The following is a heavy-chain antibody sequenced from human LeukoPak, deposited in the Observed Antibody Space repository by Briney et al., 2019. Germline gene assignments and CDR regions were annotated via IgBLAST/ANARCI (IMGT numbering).Heavy chain of an antibody. Sequence: GGSLRLSCAASGFTFSSYAMHWVRQAPGKGLEWVAAISYDGSNKYYADSVKGRFTISRDNSKNTLYLQMNSLRAEDTAVYYCARHVVAVGFDYWGQGTLVTVSS. D-gene: IGHD3-22*01. J-gene: IGHJ4*02. V-gene: IGHV3-30*04. CDR2: ISYDGSNK. CDR3: ARHVVAVGFDY. CDR1: GFTFSSYA.